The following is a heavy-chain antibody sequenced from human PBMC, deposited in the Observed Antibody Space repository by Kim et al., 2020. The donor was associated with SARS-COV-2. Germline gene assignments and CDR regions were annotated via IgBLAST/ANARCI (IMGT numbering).Heavy chain of an antibody. CDR3: ARVPHYYDILTGYYKGVFDY. Sequence: ASVKVSCKASGYTFTSYTMHWVRQAPGQRLEWMGWIHAGNGNTKYSQKFQGRVIITRDTSASTAYMELSSLRSEDTAVFYCARVPHYYDILTGYYKGVFDYWGQGTLVTVSS. V-gene: IGHV1-3*01. J-gene: IGHJ4*02. CDR2: IHAGNGNT. D-gene: IGHD3-9*01. CDR1: GYTFTSYT.